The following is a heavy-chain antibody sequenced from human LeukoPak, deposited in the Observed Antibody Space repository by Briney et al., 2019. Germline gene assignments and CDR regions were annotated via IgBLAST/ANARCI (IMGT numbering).Heavy chain of an antibody. CDR2: IIPILGIA. J-gene: IGHJ5*02. CDR3: ARDTATAPRLDP. V-gene: IGHV1-69*04. Sequence: GASVKVSCKASGGTFSSYAISWVRQAPGQGLEWMGRIIPILGIANYAQKFQGRVTITADKSTSTAYMELSSLRSEDTAVYYCARDTATAPRLDPWGQGTLVTVSS. D-gene: IGHD5-18*01. CDR1: GGTFSSYA.